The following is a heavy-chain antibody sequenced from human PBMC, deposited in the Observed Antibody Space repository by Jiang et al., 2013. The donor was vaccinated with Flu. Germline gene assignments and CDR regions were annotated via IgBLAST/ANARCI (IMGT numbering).Heavy chain of an antibody. CDR3: AREPRKSSSSWYAMDV. CDR1: GFTVSSNY. CDR2: IYSGGST. J-gene: IGHJ6*04. V-gene: IGHV3-66*01. D-gene: IGHD6-13*01. Sequence: QLLESGGGLVQPGGSLRLSCAASGFTVSSNYMSWVRQAPGKGLEWVSVIYSGGSTYYADSVKGRFTISRDNSKNTLYLQMNSLRAEDTAVYYCAREPRKSSSSWYAMDVWGKGTTVTVSS.